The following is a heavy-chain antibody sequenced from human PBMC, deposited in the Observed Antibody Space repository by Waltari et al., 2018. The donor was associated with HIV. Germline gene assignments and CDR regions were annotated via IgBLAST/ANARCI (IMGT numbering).Heavy chain of an antibody. CDR2: ISGSGDKR. Sequence: EVQLLESGGGLVQPGGSLRLSCRDSGFSSSLYAMNWVRQAPGKGLEWVSXISGSGDKRYYADXVKGRFTISRDNSKNKVFLQMKSLRPEDTAFYYCTKDPVTAVGNINWFDPWGQGTLVTVSS. J-gene: IGHJ5*02. V-gene: IGHV3-23*01. CDR3: TKDPVTAVGNINWFDP. D-gene: IGHD6-13*01. CDR1: GFSSSLYA.